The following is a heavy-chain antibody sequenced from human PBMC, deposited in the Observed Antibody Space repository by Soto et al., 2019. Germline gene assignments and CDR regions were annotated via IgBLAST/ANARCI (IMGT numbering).Heavy chain of an antibody. CDR2: IYYSGNT. V-gene: IGHV4-31*03. J-gene: IGHJ6*02. D-gene: IGHD2-2*01. CDR3: ARYGAVVPPLDYNGMDV. Sequence: TLSLTCTVSGGSIRSGGYYWSWIRQHPGKGLEWVGYIYYSGNTYYNPSLNSRVTISVDTSKNQFSLKLNSVTAADTAVYYCARYGAVVPPLDYNGMDVWGQGTTVTVSS. CDR1: GGSIRSGGYY.